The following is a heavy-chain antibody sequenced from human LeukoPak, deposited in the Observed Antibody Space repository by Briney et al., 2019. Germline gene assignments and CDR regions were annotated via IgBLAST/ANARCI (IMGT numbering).Heavy chain of an antibody. CDR3: AGGIGGFYDSSGYYNY. CDR2: IYSGVTT. V-gene: IGHV3-53*01. CDR1: GFTVSSNY. D-gene: IGHD3-22*01. J-gene: IGHJ4*02. Sequence: GGSLRLSCAASGFTVSSNYMSWVRQAPGKGLEWVSVIYSGVTTYYAESVKGRFTISRDNSKNTLFLQMNSLRAEDTAVYYCAGGIGGFYDSSGYYNYWGQGILVTVSS.